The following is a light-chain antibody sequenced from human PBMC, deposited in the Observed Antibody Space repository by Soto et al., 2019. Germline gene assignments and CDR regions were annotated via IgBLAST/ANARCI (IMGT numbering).Light chain of an antibody. CDR2: EVT. J-gene: IGLJ3*02. Sequence: QSALTQPASVSGSPGQSITISCTGTNSDIGGYDYVSWYQQHPGKAPKLLIYEVTYRPSGVSGHFSGSKSGNTASLTISGLQAEDEADYYCSSFTSSTTLVFGGGTKLTVL. CDR3: SSFTSSTTLV. CDR1: NSDIGGYDY. V-gene: IGLV2-14*01.